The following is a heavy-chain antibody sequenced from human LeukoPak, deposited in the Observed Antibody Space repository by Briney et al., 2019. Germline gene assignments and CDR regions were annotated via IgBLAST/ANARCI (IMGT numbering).Heavy chain of an antibody. V-gene: IGHV3-53*01. Sequence: GGSLRLSCAASGFTVSRNYMSWVRQAPGKGLEWVSVSYSGGDTYYSDSVKGRFTVSRDNPKNTVYLQMDSLRAEDTAVCFCARSPVLDRNDWSFADWGQGTLVTVSS. CDR3: ARSPVLDRNDWSFAD. CDR2: SYSGGDT. J-gene: IGHJ4*02. CDR1: GFTVSRNY. D-gene: IGHD1-1*01.